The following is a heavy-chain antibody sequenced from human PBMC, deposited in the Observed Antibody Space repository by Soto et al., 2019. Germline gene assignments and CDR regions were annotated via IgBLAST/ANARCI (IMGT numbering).Heavy chain of an antibody. J-gene: IGHJ6*02. D-gene: IGHD6-19*01. CDR2: IDPSDSYT. CDR1: GYSFTSYW. CDR3: ARQSSGWYNYYYYGMDV. Sequence: GESLKISCKGSGYSFTSYWISWVRQMPGKGLEWMGRIDPSDSYTNYSPSFQGHVTISADKSISTAYLQWSSLKASDTAMYYCARQSSGWYNYYYYGMDVWGQGTTFTVSS. V-gene: IGHV5-10-1*01.